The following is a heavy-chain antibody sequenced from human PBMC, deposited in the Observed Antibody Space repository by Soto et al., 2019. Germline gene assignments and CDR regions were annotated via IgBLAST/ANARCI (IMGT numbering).Heavy chain of an antibody. J-gene: IGHJ6*02. Sequence: SETLSNTSAVYGRSFGGSYCAWIRQPPGKGLEWIGEINHSGSTNYNPSLKSRVTISVDTSKNQFSLKLSSVTAADTAVYYCAREWFGDVYGMDVWGQGTTVT. CDR2: INHSGST. CDR3: AREWFGDVYGMDV. D-gene: IGHD3-10*01. CDR1: GRSFGGSY. V-gene: IGHV4-34*01.